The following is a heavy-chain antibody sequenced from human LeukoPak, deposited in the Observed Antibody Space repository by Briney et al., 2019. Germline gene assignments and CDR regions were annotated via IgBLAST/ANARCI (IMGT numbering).Heavy chain of an antibody. CDR3: ASSSSWSRGDY. D-gene: IGHD6-13*01. Sequence: ASVKVSCKASGYTFTSYDVHWVRQATGQGLEWMGWVSPNSANTACAQKFQGRVTMTRDTSISTAYMELSRLRSDDTAVYYCASSSSWSRGDYWGQGTLVTVSS. V-gene: IGHV1-8*01. CDR1: GYTFTSYD. J-gene: IGHJ4*02. CDR2: VSPNSANT.